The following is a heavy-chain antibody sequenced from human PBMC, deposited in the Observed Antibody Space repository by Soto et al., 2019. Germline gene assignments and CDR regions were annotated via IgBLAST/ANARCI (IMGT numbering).Heavy chain of an antibody. Sequence: GSLRLSCAASGFTFSSYAMSWVRQAPGKGLEWVSAISGSGGSTYYADSVKGRFTISRDNSKNTLYLQMNSLRAEDTAVYYCALAPSPHDAFDIWGQGTMVTVSS. CDR2: ISGSGGST. V-gene: IGHV3-23*01. CDR3: ALAPSPHDAFDI. J-gene: IGHJ3*02. CDR1: GFTFSSYA.